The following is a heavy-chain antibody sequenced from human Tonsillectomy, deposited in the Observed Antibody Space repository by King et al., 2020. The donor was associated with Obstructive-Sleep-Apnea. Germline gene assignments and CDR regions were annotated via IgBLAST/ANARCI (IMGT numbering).Heavy chain of an antibody. CDR3: AKDRQGGFDAFDI. Sequence: VQLVESGGGLVQPGRSLRLSCAASGFTFDDYAMHWVRQAPGKGLEWVSGISWKSDRESYADSVKGRFTISRGNAKNSLYLQMNSLRAEDTALYYCAKDRQGGFDAFDIWGQGTMVTVSS. CDR2: ISWKSDRE. CDR1: GFTFDDYA. J-gene: IGHJ3*02. V-gene: IGHV3-9*01. D-gene: IGHD5-12*01.